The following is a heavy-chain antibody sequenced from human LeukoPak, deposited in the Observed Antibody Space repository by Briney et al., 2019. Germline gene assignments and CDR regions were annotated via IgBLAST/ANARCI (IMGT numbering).Heavy chain of an antibody. J-gene: IGHJ4*02. V-gene: IGHV3-7*05. CDR2: IKQDGSEK. Sequence: GGSLRLSCAASGFTFSSYAMSWVRQAPGKGLEWVANIKQDGSEKYYVDSVKGRFTISRDNAKNSLYLQMNSLRAEDTAVYYCARAWRYSSGWYGNWGQGTLVTVSS. D-gene: IGHD6-19*01. CDR1: GFTFSSYA. CDR3: ARAWRYSSGWYGN.